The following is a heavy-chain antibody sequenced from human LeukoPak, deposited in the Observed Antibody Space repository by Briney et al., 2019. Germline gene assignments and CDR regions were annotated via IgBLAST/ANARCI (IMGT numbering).Heavy chain of an antibody. V-gene: IGHV4-39*07. D-gene: IGHD3-22*01. CDR2: IYYSGSI. CDR1: GGSISSSNYY. J-gene: IGHJ2*01. CDR3: ARDLAYYYDSSGYYRPNWYFDL. Sequence: SETLSLTCTVSGGSISSSNYYWGWIRQPPGKGLEWIGSIYYSGSIYYNPSLKSRVTISVDTSKNQFSLKLSSVTAADTAVYYCARDLAYYYDSSGYYRPNWYFDLWGRGTLVTVSS.